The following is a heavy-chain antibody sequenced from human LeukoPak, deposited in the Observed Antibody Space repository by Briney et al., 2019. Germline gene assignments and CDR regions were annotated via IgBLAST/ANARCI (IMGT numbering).Heavy chain of an antibody. D-gene: IGHD2-21*02. CDR2: INPSGGST. J-gene: IGHJ6*02. V-gene: IGHV1-46*01. Sequence: ASVKVSCNASGYTFTNYYMHWVRQAPGQGLEWLGIINPSGGSTSYAQKLQGRVTMTRDTSTSTVYMELSSLRSEDTAVYYCARSEGDPQPYYYYYYGMDVWGQGTTVTVSS. CDR3: ARSEGDPQPYYYYYYGMDV. CDR1: GYTFTNYY.